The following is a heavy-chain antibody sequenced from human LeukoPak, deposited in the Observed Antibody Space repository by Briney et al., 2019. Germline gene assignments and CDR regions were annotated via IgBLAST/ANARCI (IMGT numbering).Heavy chain of an antibody. V-gene: IGHV1-2*02. J-gene: IGHJ6*03. Sequence: ASVKVSCKASGYTFTGYYMHWVRQAPGQGLEWMGWINPNSGGTNYAQKFQGRVTMTRDTSISTAYMELSRLRSDDTAVYYCAKDLLRATGNGGYYMDVWGKGTTVTVSS. CDR3: AKDLLRATGNGGYYMDV. CDR1: GYTFTGYY. D-gene: IGHD5-12*01. CDR2: INPNSGGT.